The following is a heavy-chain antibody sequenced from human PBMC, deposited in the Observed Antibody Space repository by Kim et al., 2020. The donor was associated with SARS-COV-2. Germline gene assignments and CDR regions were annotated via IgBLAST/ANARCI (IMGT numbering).Heavy chain of an antibody. J-gene: IGHJ3*02. CDR1: GFTFSSYA. D-gene: IGHD3-10*01. V-gene: IGHV3-30*04. Sequence: GGSLRLSCAASGFTFSSYAMHWVRQAPGKGLEWVAVISYDGSNKYYADSVKGRFTITRDNSKNTLYLQMKSLRAEDTAVYYCAREGNMVRGPNAFDIWGQGTMVTVSS. CDR2: ISYDGSNK. CDR3: AREGNMVRGPNAFDI.